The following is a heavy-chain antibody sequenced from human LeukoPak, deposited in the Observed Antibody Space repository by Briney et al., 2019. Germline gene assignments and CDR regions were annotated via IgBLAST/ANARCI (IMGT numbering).Heavy chain of an antibody. CDR3: AREWGRIAVAGGPGY. CDR2: IWYEGQTK. J-gene: IGHJ4*02. D-gene: IGHD6-19*01. V-gene: IGHV3-33*01. CDR1: GFIFSNYG. Sequence: GGSLRFSCEASGFIFSNYGMHWVRQAPGKGLEWLALIWYEGQTKFYADPVKGRFTISRDNSGNTLFLHMTNLRVEDTAVYYCAREWGRIAVAGGPGYWGQGALVTVSS.